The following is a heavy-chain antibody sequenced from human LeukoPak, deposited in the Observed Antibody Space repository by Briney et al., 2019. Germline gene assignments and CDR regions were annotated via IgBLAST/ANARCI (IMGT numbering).Heavy chain of an antibody. D-gene: IGHD2-2*01. CDR2: INHSGST. V-gene: IGHV4-34*01. CDR1: GGSFSGYY. J-gene: IGHJ4*02. CDR3: ARDRRGSSALDY. Sequence: SETLSLTCAVYGGSFSGYYWSWIRQSPGKGLEWIGEINHSGSTNYNPSLKSRVTISVDTSKNQFSLKLSSVTAADTAVYHCARDRRGSSALDYWGQGTLVTVSS.